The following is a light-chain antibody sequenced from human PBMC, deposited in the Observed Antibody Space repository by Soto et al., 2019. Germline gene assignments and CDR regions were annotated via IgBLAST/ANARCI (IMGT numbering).Light chain of an antibody. J-gene: IGKJ4*01. CDR3: QQSHTLPT. CDR1: QSIGNF. V-gene: IGKV1-39*01. CDR2: SAS. Sequence: DIQMTPSPSSLSASVGDRVNITCRASQSIGNFLNWYQQKPGTVPKVLIYSASSLQSGVPSRFSGSGFWTYFTLTINSLQPDDFANYYCQQSHTLPTFGGGTTVEIK.